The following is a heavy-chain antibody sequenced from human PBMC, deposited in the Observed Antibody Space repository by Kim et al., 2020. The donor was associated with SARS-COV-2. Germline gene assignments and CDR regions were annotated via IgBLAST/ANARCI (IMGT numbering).Heavy chain of an antibody. V-gene: IGHV3-30*18. CDR2: ISYDGSNK. Sequence: GGSLRLSCAASGFTFSTYAMHWVRQASGKGLEWVAVISYDGSNKYYADSVKGRFTISRDNSKNTVYMQMSSLRTEDTAVYHCAKGLPSRGRLADYWGQGALVTVSS. CDR3: AKGLPSRGRLADY. CDR1: GFTFSTYA. D-gene: IGHD5-12*01. J-gene: IGHJ4*02.